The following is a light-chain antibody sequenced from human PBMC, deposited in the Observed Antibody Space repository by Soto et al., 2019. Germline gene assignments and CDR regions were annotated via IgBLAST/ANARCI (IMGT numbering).Light chain of an antibody. V-gene: IGLV2-14*03. CDR3: SSYSSSIYVI. CDR2: DVS. J-gene: IGLJ2*01. Sequence: QSALTQVASVSGFPGQSISISCTGTSSDVGGYNYVSWYQLHPGRAPKLIIFDVSNRPSGVSNRFSGPKSGNTASLTISGLQAEDEADYYCSSYSSSIYVIFGGGTKLTVL. CDR1: SSDVGGYNY.